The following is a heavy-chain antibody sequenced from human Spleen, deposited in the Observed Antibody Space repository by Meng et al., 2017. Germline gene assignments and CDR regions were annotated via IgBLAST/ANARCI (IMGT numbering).Heavy chain of an antibody. V-gene: IGHV1-3*01. CDR3: ARDPPSS. J-gene: IGHJ5*02. CDR1: GCRFASFF. CDR2: INAGNGNT. Sequence: QVQLVQSGAEVKKPGASVKISCKASGCRFASFFMHWVRQAPGQGLEWMGWINAGNGNTKYSQKFQGRVTITRDTSASTAYMELSSLRSEDTAVYYCARDPPSSWGQGTLVTVSS.